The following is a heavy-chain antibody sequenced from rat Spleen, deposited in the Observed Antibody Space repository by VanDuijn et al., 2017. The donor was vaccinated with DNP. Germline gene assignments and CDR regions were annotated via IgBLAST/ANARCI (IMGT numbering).Heavy chain of an antibody. D-gene: IGHD4-1*01. V-gene: IGHV5-7*01. J-gene: IGHJ3*01. CDR3: ASGFGWFAY. CDR1: GFTFSDYN. CDR2: ISYDGSST. Sequence: EVQLVESGGGLVQPGRSLKLSCAASGFTFSDYNMAWVRQAPKKGLEWVATISYDGSSTYYRDSVKGRFTISRDNAKSTLYLRLNSLRSEDTAIYYCASGFGWFAYWGQGTLVTVSS.